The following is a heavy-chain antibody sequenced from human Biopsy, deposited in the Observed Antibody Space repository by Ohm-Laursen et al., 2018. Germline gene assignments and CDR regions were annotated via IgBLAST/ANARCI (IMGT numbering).Heavy chain of an antibody. Sequence: SETLSLTCAVYGGSFSGYYWSWIRQPPGKGLEWIGEINHRGSTNYNPSLKSRVTISVDTSKNQFSLKLRSVTAADTAVYYCARAVDYYDPYYYYGLDVWGQGTTVTVSS. V-gene: IGHV4-34*01. CDR3: ARAVDYYDPYYYYGLDV. CDR2: INHRGST. J-gene: IGHJ6*02. CDR1: GGSFSGYY. D-gene: IGHD3-16*01.